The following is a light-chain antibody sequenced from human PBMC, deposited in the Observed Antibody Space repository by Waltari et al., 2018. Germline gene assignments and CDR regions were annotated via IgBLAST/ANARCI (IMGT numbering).Light chain of an antibody. CDR2: GGS. J-gene: IGKJ4*01. CDR1: QSVGSE. V-gene: IGKV3-15*01. CDR3: QQYDNWPLT. Sequence: ETVLPPSPGTLSVSPGDRVILSCRASQSVGSELAWYQQRPGQTPRLLIYGGSTRVTGLPARFSGSGSGTEFTLTISSLQSEDFGLYYCQQYDNWPLTFGGGTKVEIK.